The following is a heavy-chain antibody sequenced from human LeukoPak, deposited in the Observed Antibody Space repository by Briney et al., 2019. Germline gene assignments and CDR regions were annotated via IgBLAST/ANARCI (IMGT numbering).Heavy chain of an antibody. Sequence: GGSLRLSCAASGFTVSSNYMSWARQAPGKGLEWVSVIYSGGSTYYADSVKGRFTISRDNSKNTLYLQMNSLRAEDTAVYYCARGWGVFYDSSGYYSYWGQGTLVTVSS. CDR3: ARGWGVFYDSSGYYSY. V-gene: IGHV3-66*01. CDR1: GFTVSSNY. J-gene: IGHJ4*02. CDR2: IYSGGST. D-gene: IGHD3-22*01.